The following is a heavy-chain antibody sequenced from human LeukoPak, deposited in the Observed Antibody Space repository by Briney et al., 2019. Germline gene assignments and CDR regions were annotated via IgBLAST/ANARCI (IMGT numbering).Heavy chain of an antibody. CDR2: IGVGGTT. D-gene: IGHD3-22*01. CDR1: GFTFSKYG. J-gene: IGHJ4*02. Sequence: GGSLRLSCAASGFTFSKYGMNWVRQAPGRGLEWVSGIGVGGTTYYADSVKGRFTISRDTSKNTLYLQMNSLRAEDTAVYYCAKAQGYYDCWGQGTLVTVSS. CDR3: AKAQGYYDC. V-gene: IGHV3-23*01.